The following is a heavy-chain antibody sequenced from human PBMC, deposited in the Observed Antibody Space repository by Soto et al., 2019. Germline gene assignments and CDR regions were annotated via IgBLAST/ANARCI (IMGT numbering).Heavy chain of an antibody. D-gene: IGHD2-15*01. V-gene: IGHV1-2*04. J-gene: IGHJ3*02. CDR2: INPNSGGT. CDR1: GYPFTGYY. Sequence: GASVKVSCKASGYPFTGYYMHWVRQAPGQGLEWMGWINPNSGGTNYAQKFQGWVTMTRDTSISTAYMELSRLRSDDTAVYYCARWGYCSGGSCYRNAFDIWGQGTMVTVSS. CDR3: ARWGYCSGGSCYRNAFDI.